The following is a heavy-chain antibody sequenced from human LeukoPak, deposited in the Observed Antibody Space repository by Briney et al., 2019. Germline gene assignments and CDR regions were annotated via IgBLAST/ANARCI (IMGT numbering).Heavy chain of an antibody. CDR1: GFTFDDYA. CDR3: ATGSVGATDY. CDR2: ISWNSGSI. D-gene: IGHD1-26*01. V-gene: IGHV3-9*01. J-gene: IGHJ4*02. Sequence: PGGSLRLSYAASGFTFDDYAMHWVRQAPGKGLEWVSGISWNSGSIGYADSVKGRFTISRDNAKNSLYLQMNSLRAEDTALYYCATGSVGATDYWGQGTLVTVSS.